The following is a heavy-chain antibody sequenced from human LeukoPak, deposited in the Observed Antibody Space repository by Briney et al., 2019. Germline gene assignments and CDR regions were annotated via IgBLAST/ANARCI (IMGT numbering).Heavy chain of an antibody. CDR1: GFTFSDYY. CDR3: ARDRADFSSEFDY. V-gene: IGHV3-11*04. J-gene: IGHJ4*02. CDR2: ISSSGSTI. D-gene: IGHD6-6*01. Sequence: PGGSLRLSCAASGFTFSDYYMSWLRQAPGKGLEWVSYISSSGSTIYYGDSVKGRFTISRDNGKNSLYLKMNSLRAEDTAVYYCARDRADFSSEFDYWGQGTLVTVSS.